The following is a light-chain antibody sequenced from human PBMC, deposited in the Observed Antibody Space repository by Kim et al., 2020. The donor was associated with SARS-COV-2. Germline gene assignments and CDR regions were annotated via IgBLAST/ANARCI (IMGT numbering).Light chain of an antibody. V-gene: IGKV1-33*01. CDR3: QQYDNLPIT. Sequence: DIQMTQSPSSLSASVGDRVTITCQASQDIRYYLNWYQQKPGKAPKLLIYDASNLETGVSSRFSGSGSGTDFSFTINSLQPEDIGTCYCQQYDNLPITFGQGTRLEIK. J-gene: IGKJ5*01. CDR1: QDIRYY. CDR2: DAS.